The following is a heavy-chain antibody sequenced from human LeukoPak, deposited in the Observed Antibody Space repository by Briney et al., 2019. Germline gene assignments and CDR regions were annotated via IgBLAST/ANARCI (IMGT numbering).Heavy chain of an antibody. CDR3: ARAVSGWYFGGYYFDY. J-gene: IGHJ4*02. CDR1: GYTFTNYT. V-gene: IGHV7-4-1*02. D-gene: IGHD6-19*01. Sequence: ASVKVSCKASGYTFTNYTINWVRLAPGQGLEWMGWIDTNTGNPTYAQGFAGRFVFSLDTSVTTTYLQISSLRAEDTAVYYCARAVSGWYFGGYYFDYWGQGTLVTVSS. CDR2: IDTNTGNP.